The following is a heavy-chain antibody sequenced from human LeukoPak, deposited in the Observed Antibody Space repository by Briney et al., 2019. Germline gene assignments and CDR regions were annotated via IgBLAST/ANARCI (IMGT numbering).Heavy chain of an antibody. Sequence: PSETLSLTCTVSGGSINSGAYDWSWIRQHPGKGLDGIGYIYYSVCTVYNPSLKSRVNISGDTSKDQFSLKLNSVTAADTAVYYCARAVDGLVAFGIWGQGTMVTVSS. CDR3: ARAVDGLVAFGI. J-gene: IGHJ3*02. V-gene: IGHV4-31*03. D-gene: IGHD5-24*01. CDR2: IYYSVCT. CDR1: GGSINSGAYD.